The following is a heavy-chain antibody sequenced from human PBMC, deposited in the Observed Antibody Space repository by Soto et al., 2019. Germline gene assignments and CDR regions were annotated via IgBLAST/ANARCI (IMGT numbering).Heavy chain of an antibody. CDR2: IDSSGEK. V-gene: IGHV2-26*01. CDR3: ARRHLAVAVSPWFDP. D-gene: IGHD6-19*01. J-gene: IGHJ5*02. Sequence: QVTLKESGPVLVKPTETLTLRCTVSGLSITDSEMGVSWIRQPPGQPLEWLAHIDSSGEKSYRTFLKSRLAISKDTSKRQIGLTMTNMDPADTATYYCARRHLAVAVSPWFDPWGQGIPVTVSS. CDR1: GLSITDSEMG.